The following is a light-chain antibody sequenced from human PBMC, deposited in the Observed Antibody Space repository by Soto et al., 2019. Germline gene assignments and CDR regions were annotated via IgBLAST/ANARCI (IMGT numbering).Light chain of an antibody. V-gene: IGLV4-60*03. CDR2: LEGSGSY. J-gene: IGLJ2*01. CDR1: SGHSSYI. CDR3: ETWDSNTRL. Sequence: QLVLTQSSSASASLGSSVKLTCTLISGHSSYIIAWHQQQPGKAPRYLMKLEGSGSYNKGSGVPDRFSGSSSGADRYLTISNLQSEDEADYYCETWDSNTRLFGGGTKLTVL.